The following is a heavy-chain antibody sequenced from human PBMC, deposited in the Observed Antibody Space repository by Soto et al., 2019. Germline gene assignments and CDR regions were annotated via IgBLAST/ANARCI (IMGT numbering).Heavy chain of an antibody. CDR2: IIPIFGTA. CDR1: GGTFSSYA. D-gene: IGHD5-18*01. Sequence: GASVKVSCKASGGTFSSYAISWVRQAPGQGLEWMGGIIPIFGTANYAQKFQGRVTITADKSTSTAYMELSSLRSEDTAVYYCARNLIDGYSYGSRGMDVWGQGTTVTVA. V-gene: IGHV1-69*06. CDR3: ARNLIDGYSYGSRGMDV. J-gene: IGHJ6*02.